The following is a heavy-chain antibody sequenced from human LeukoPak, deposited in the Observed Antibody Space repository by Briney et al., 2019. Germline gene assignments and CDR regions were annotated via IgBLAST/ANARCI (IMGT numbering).Heavy chain of an antibody. D-gene: IGHD3-3*01. J-gene: IGHJ3*02. CDR2: ISSNGGST. CDR1: GFTFSSYA. CDR3: AREGGITIFGVAPRGADAFEI. V-gene: IGHV3-64*01. Sequence: PGGSLRLSCAASGFTFSSYAMHWVRQAPGRGLEYVSAISSNGGSTYYANSVKGRFTISRDNSKNTLYLQMGSLRAEDMAVYYCAREGGITIFGVAPRGADAFEIWGQGTMVTVSS.